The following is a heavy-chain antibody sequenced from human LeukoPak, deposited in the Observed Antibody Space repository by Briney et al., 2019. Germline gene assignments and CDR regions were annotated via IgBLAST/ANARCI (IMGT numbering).Heavy chain of an antibody. V-gene: IGHV3-21*01. CDR3: ARAYYYDSSGLHY. CDR2: ISSSSSYI. J-gene: IGHJ4*02. D-gene: IGHD3-22*01. CDR1: GFTFSSYE. Sequence: PGGSLRLSCAASGFTFSSYEMNWVRQAPGKGLEWVSSISSSSSYIYYADSVKGRFTISRDNAKNSLYLQMNSLRAEDTAVYYCARAYYYDSSGLHYWGQGTLVTVSS.